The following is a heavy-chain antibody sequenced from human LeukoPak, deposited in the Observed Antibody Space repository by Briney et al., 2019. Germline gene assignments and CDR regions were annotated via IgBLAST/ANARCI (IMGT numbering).Heavy chain of an antibody. Sequence: PSETLSLTCTVSGGSISSYYWSWIRQPPGKGLEWIGYIYYSGSTNYNPSLKSRVTISVDTSKNQFSLKLSSVTAADTAVYYCARHGRRFLEWPPDVWGKGTTVTVS. CDR1: GGSISSYY. V-gene: IGHV4-59*08. J-gene: IGHJ6*03. D-gene: IGHD3-3*01. CDR3: ARHGRRFLEWPPDV. CDR2: IYYSGST.